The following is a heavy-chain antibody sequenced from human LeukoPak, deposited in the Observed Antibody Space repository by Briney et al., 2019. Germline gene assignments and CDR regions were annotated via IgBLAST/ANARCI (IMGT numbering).Heavy chain of an antibody. D-gene: IGHD3-3*01. CDR3: ARDRIIVEWDF. CDR2: ISSSSSYI. Sequence: PGGSLRLSCASSGFTFSSYSMNWVRPAPGKGLEWVSSISSSSSYIYYADSVKGRFTISRDNAKNSLYLQMNSLRAEDTAVYYCARDRIIVEWDFWGQGTLVTVSS. J-gene: IGHJ4*02. CDR1: GFTFSSYS. V-gene: IGHV3-21*01.